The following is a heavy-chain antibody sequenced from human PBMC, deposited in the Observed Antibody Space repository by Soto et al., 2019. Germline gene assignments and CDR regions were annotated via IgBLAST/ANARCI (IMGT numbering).Heavy chain of an antibody. J-gene: IGHJ5*02. CDR1: GDSISRIDYY. V-gene: IGHV4-31*03. D-gene: IGHD6-6*01. CDR3: AREDAARIERWFDA. Sequence: PSETLSLTCSVSGDSISRIDYYWNWIRQSPGRGLEWIGHIYSSGSTYYNPSLKSRVSISVDTSNNQFSLKLTSVTAADTAVYFCAREDAARIERWFDAWGQGILVTVSS. CDR2: IYSSGST.